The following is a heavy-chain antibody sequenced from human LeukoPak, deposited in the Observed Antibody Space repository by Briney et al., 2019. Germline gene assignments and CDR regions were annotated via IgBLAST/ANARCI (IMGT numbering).Heavy chain of an antibody. V-gene: IGHV4-34*01. CDR3: VRYGDY. CDR1: GESLSGYN. CDR2: ISHSGTT. D-gene: IGHD5-18*01. J-gene: IGHJ4*02. Sequence: SETLSLTCAVYGESLSGYNWNWIRQPPAKGLEWIAEISHSGTTHYNPSLKSRVTISVDTSKNQFSLKLTSVTVADTAVYYCVRYGDYWGQGTLVTVSS.